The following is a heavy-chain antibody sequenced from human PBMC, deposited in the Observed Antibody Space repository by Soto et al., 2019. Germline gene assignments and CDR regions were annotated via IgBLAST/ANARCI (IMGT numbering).Heavy chain of an antibody. Sequence: ASETLSLTCTVSGGSISSGGYYWSWIRQHPGKGLEWIGYIYYSGSTYYNPSLKSRVTISVDTSKNQFSLKLSPVTAADTAVYYCARDTVAGREDWGQGTLVTVSS. CDR3: ARDTVAGRED. V-gene: IGHV4-31*03. D-gene: IGHD6-19*01. CDR2: IYYSGST. J-gene: IGHJ4*02. CDR1: GGSISSGGYY.